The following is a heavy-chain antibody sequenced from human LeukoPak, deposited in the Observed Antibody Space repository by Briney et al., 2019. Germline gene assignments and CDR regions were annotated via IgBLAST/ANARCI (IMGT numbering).Heavy chain of an antibody. D-gene: IGHD3-22*01. CDR2: IYPGDPDT. CDR1: GYSFTSYW. Sequence: GDSLKISCKASGYSFTSYWIGWVRQMPGKGLEWMGIIYPGDPDTTYSPSFQGQVTISADKSISTAYLQWSSLKASDTAMFYCARRYYYASSGYYLDYWGQGTLVTVSS. V-gene: IGHV5-51*01. J-gene: IGHJ4*02. CDR3: ARRYYYASSGYYLDY.